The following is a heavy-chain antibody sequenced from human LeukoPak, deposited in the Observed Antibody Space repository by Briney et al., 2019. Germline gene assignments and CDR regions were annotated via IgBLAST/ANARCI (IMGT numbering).Heavy chain of an antibody. V-gene: IGHV4-39*01. CDR2: IYYSGST. CDR3: ASLPQFGEGYFDY. Sequence: SETLSLTCTVSGGSISSSSYYWGWIRQPPGKGLEWIGSIYYSGSTYYNPSLKSRVTISVDTSKNQFSLKLSSVTAADTAVYYCASLPQFGEGYFDYWGQGTLVTVSS. J-gene: IGHJ4*02. D-gene: IGHD3-10*01. CDR1: GGSISSSSYY.